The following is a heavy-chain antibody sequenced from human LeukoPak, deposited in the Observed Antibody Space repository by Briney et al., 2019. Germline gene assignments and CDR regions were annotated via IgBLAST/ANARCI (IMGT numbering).Heavy chain of an antibody. CDR3: ARGSSSGASLRHDY. CDR1: GFTFSSYW. CDR2: IKQDGSEE. V-gene: IGHV3-7*01. D-gene: IGHD1-26*01. Sequence: PGGSLSLSCAASGFTFSSYWMSWVRQAPGKGPEWVANIKQDGSEENFVDSVKGRFTISRDNAKKSLYLQMNSLRAEDTAVYYCARGSSSGASLRHDYWGPGTLVTVSS. J-gene: IGHJ4*02.